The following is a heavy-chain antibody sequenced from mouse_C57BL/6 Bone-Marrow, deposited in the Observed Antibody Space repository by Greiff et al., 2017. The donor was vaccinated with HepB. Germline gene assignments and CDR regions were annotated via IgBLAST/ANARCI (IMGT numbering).Heavy chain of an antibody. Sequence: VKLQESGAELVRPGTSVKVSCKASGYAFTNYLIEWVKQRPGQGLEWIGVINPGSGGTNYNEKFKGKATLTADKSSSTAYMQLSSLTSEDSAVYFCARKTITTVVATVDYWGQGTTLTVSS. CDR2: INPGSGGT. V-gene: IGHV1-54*01. CDR3: ARKTITTVVATVDY. D-gene: IGHD1-1*01. CDR1: GYAFTNYL. J-gene: IGHJ2*01.